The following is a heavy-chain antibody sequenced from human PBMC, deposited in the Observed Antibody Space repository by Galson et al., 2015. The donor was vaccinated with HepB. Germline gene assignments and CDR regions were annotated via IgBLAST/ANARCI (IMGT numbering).Heavy chain of an antibody. CDR1: GFTFSSYW. CDR3: ASEPQDYGGWYFDL. D-gene: IGHD4-23*01. Sequence: SLRLSCAASGFTFSSYWMSWVRQAPGKGLEWVANIKQDGSEKYYVDSVKGRFTISRDNAKNSLYLQMNSLRAEDTAVYYCASEPQDYGGWYFDLWGRGTLVTVSS. V-gene: IGHV3-7*03. CDR2: IKQDGSEK. J-gene: IGHJ2*01.